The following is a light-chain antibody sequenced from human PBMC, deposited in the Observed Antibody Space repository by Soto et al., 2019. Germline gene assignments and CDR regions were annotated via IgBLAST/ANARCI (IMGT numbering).Light chain of an antibody. J-gene: IGKJ2*01. CDR3: QPYKTYMYT. CDR2: RAS. CDR1: QSIDSW. Sequence: DIQMTQSPSTLSASVGDRVTITCRASQSIDSWLAWYQQKPGKAPKLVIYRASSLESGGPSRFSGSGSGTEYTLTISSLQPDDIATYYCQPYKTYMYTFAQGTKLEIK. V-gene: IGKV1-5*03.